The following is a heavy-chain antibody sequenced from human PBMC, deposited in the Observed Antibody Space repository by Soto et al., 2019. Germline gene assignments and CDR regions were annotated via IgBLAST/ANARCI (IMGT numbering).Heavy chain of an antibody. D-gene: IGHD3-3*01. CDR1: GYTFNGYY. CDR3: ARDVSVFYWFDP. J-gene: IGHJ5*02. CDR2: INPNSGGT. Sequence: ASVKVSCKASGYTFNGYYMHWVRQAPGQGLEWMGWINPNSGGTNYAQKFQGWVTMTRDTSISTAYMELRRLRSDDTAVYYCARDVSVFYWFDPWGQVTLFTVSS. V-gene: IGHV1-2*04.